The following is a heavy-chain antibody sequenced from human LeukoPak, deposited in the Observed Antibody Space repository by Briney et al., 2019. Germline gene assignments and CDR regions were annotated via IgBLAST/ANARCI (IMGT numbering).Heavy chain of an antibody. V-gene: IGHV3-53*01. Sequence: GGSLRLSCAASGITVSSNYMNWVRQAPGKGLEWVSVIYSGGSTYYADSVKGRFTISRDNSKNTVYLQVNSLRAEDTAVYYCARDLAHTQSFDVWGRGTMVTVSS. CDR2: IYSGGST. J-gene: IGHJ3*01. CDR3: ARDLAHTQSFDV. CDR1: GITVSSNY. D-gene: IGHD2-2*02.